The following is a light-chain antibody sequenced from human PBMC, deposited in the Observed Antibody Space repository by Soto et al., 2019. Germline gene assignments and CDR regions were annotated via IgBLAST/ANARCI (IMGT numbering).Light chain of an antibody. J-gene: IGLJ1*01. V-gene: IGLV1-47*01. Sequence: QSVLTQPPSASGAPGQRVTISCSGSSSNIGSNYVYWYQQLPGTAPKLLIYRNDQRPSGVPDRFSGSKSGTSASLAISGLRSEDEADYYCASGDESLTSPFYLFGAGTK. CDR3: ASGDESLTSPFYL. CDR2: RND. CDR1: SSNIGSNY.